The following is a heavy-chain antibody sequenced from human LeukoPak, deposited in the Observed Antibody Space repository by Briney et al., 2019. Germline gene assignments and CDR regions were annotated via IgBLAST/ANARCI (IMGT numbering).Heavy chain of an antibody. J-gene: IGHJ4*02. V-gene: IGHV4-61*02. Sequence: PSETLSLTCTVSGGSISSGSYYWSWIRQPAGKGLEWIGRIYTSGSTNYNPSLRSRVTMSVDTSKNQFSLRLSSVTAADTAVYYCARGLSGYDDYWGQGTLVTVSS. CDR2: IYTSGST. CDR1: GGSISSGSYY. D-gene: IGHD5-12*01. CDR3: ARGLSGYDDY.